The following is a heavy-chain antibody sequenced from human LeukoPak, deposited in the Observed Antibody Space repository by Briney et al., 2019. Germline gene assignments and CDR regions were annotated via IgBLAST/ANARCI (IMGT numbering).Heavy chain of an antibody. CDR3: ARVGYSSSWYIDY. CDR1: GFTFSSYG. V-gene: IGHV3-23*01. Sequence: GGSLRLSCAASGFTFSSYGMSWVRQAPGKGLEWVSTVSGRDSNTYYADSVKGRFTISRDNAKNTLYLQMNSLRAEDTAVYYCARVGYSSSWYIDYWGQGTLVTVSS. CDR2: VSGRDSNT. J-gene: IGHJ4*02. D-gene: IGHD6-13*01.